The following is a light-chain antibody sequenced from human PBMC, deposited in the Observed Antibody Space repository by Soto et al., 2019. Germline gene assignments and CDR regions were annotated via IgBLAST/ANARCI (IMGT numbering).Light chain of an antibody. J-gene: IGKJ5*01. CDR2: AAS. CDR1: QGISSY. V-gene: IGKV1-9*01. Sequence: EIQLTQSPSFLSASVGDRVTITCRASQGISSYLAWYQQKPGKAPKLLIFAASTLQSGVPSRFSGSGSRTDFTLTITSLQPEDIGTYYCQQTDTLPSTFGQGTRLEIK. CDR3: QQTDTLPST.